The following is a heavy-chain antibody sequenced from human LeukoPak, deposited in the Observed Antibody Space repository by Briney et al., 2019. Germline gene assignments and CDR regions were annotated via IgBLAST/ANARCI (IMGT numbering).Heavy chain of an antibody. V-gene: IGHV3-21*01. Sequence: PGGSLRLSYTASGFTFSGYSMNWIRQAPGKGLEWVSSFGTRSTSVYHAGSVKGRFAISRDNSKNTLYLQMNSLRAEDTAVYYCARDPLGDSTYYFDYWGQGTLVTVSS. D-gene: IGHD2-21*01. CDR1: GFTFSGYS. CDR2: FGTRSTSV. J-gene: IGHJ4*02. CDR3: ARDPLGDSTYYFDY.